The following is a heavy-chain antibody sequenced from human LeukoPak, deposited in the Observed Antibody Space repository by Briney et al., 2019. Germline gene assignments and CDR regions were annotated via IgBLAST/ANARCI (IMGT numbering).Heavy chain of an antibody. D-gene: IGHD6-6*01. Sequence: SETLSLTCTVSGGSISSYYWSWIRQPPGKGLEWIGYIYYSGSTNYNPSLKSRVTISVDTSKNQFSLKLNSMTAADTAVYYCARYLSSSSGLDYWGQGTLVTVSS. CDR3: ARYLSSSSGLDY. J-gene: IGHJ4*02. CDR1: GGSISSYY. V-gene: IGHV4-59*01. CDR2: IYYSGST.